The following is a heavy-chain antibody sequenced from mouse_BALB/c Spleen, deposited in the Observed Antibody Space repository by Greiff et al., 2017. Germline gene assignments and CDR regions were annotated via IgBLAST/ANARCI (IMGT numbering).Heavy chain of an antibody. J-gene: IGHJ4*01. Sequence: VHVKQSGAELVKPGASVKLSCTASGFNIKDTYMHWVKQRPEQGLEWIGRIDPANGNTKYDPKFQGKATITADTSSNTAYLQLSSLTSEDTAVYYCARPYYGNSMDYWGQGTSVTVSS. CDR2: IDPANGNT. CDR1: GFNIKDTY. CDR3: ARPYYGNSMDY. V-gene: IGHV14-3*02. D-gene: IGHD2-10*01.